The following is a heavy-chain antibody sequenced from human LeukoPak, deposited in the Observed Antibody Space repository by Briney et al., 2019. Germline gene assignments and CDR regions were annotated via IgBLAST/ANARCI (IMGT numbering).Heavy chain of an antibody. Sequence: GGSLRLSCAASGFTFSSYGMHWVRQAPGKGLEWVAFIRNDGSNKYYADSVKGRFTISRDNSKNTLYLQMNSLRAEDTAVYCCAEDLTGSSWTFDYWGQATLVTVSS. CDR1: GFTFSSYG. CDR3: AEDLTGSSWTFDY. J-gene: IGHJ4*02. V-gene: IGHV3-30*02. CDR2: IRNDGSNK. D-gene: IGHD6-13*01.